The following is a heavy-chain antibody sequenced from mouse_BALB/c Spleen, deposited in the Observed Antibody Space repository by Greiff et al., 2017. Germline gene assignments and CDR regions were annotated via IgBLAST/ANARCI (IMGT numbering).Heavy chain of an antibody. CDR2: IWGGGST. CDR1: GFSLTDYG. V-gene: IGHV2-6-5*01. J-gene: IGHJ4*01. Sequence: VQGVVSGPGLVAPSQSLSITCTVSGFSLTDYGVSWIRQSPGMGLEWRGVIWGGGSTYYNSALKSRLSISKDNSKSQVFLKMNSLQTDDTAMYYCAKHGHGSIPYAMDDWGQGTTVTVTS. D-gene: IGHD1-1*01. CDR3: AKHGHGSIPYAMDD.